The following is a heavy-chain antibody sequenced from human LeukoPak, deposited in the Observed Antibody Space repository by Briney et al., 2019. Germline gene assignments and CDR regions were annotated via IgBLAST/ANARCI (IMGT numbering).Heavy chain of an antibody. CDR2: ISSSGSTI. CDR1: GFTFSSYG. D-gene: IGHD3-3*01. V-gene: IGHV3-48*04. J-gene: IGHJ4*02. Sequence: PGGSLRLSCAASGFTFSSYGMTWVRQAPGKGLEWVSYISSSGSTIYYADSVKGRFTIPRDNAKNSLYLQMNSLRAEDTAVYYCASRITIFGVSDYWGQGTLVTVSS. CDR3: ASRITIFGVSDY.